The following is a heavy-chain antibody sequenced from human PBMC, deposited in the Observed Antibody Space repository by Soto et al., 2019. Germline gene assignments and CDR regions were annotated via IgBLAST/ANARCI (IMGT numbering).Heavy chain of an antibody. V-gene: IGHV1-2*02. CDR3: ARGGTSYGYNY. Sequence: QVQLVQSGAEVRKPGASVKVSCKASGYTFTDNYIHWVRQGPGQGLEWMGWINPNDDGTNYARKFQGRATMARDPSISTAYMELSRMRSDDTAVYYCARGGTSYGYNYWGQGTLVTVSS. CDR2: INPNDDGT. CDR1: GYTFTDNY. D-gene: IGHD5-18*01. J-gene: IGHJ4*02.